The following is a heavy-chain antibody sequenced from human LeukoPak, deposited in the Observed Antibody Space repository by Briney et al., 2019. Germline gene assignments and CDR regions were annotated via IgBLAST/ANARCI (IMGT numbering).Heavy chain of an antibody. J-gene: IGHJ4*02. CDR2: IYTSGST. V-gene: IGHV4-4*07. CDR1: GGSISSYY. D-gene: IGHD1-26*01. CDR3: AREHSGSYYAFDY. Sequence: SETLSLTCTVSGGSISSYYWNWIRQPAGKGLEWIGRIYTSGSTNYNPSLKSRVTMSVDTSKSHFSLNLSSVTAADTAMYYCAREHSGSYYAFDYWGQGTLVTVSS.